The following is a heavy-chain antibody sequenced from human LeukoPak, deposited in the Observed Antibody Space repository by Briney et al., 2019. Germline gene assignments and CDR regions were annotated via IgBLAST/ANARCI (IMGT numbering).Heavy chain of an antibody. CDR1: GFTFSSYA. Sequence: GGSLRLSCAASGFTFSSYAMHWVRQAPGKGLEWVAVISYDGSNKYYADSVKGRFTISRDNSKNTLYLQMNSLRAEDTAVYYCARVIPGDPDFAYYYYGMDVWGQGTTVTVSS. V-gene: IGHV3-30*04. CDR3: ARVIPGDPDFAYYYYGMDV. CDR2: ISYDGSNK. J-gene: IGHJ6*02. D-gene: IGHD4-17*01.